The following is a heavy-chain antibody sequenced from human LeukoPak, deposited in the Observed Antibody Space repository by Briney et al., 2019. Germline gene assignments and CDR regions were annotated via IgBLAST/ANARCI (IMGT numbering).Heavy chain of an antibody. Sequence: SETLSLTCTVSGGSISSSSYYWGWIRQPPGKGLEWIGSIYYSGSTYYNPSLKSRVTISVDTSKNQFSLKLSSVTAADTAVYYCAREYTAARGRAVDYWGQGTLVTVSS. CDR1: GGSISSSSYY. CDR2: IYYSGST. V-gene: IGHV4-39*07. CDR3: AREYTAARGRAVDY. D-gene: IGHD3-10*01. J-gene: IGHJ4*02.